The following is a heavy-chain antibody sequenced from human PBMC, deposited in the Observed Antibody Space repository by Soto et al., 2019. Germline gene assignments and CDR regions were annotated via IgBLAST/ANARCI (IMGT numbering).Heavy chain of an antibody. CDR1: GFSLSSPAVG. CDR2: IYWDDDK. Sequence: QITLKESGPTLVKPTQTLTLTCTFSGFSLSSPAVGVNWIRQPPGKALEWLALIYWDDDKKYSPSLKNRLTITKDTSKNQVVLTMTNMDPVDTATYYCAHGSGWLSDHWGQGTLVTVSS. J-gene: IGHJ4*02. V-gene: IGHV2-5*02. CDR3: AHGSGWLSDH. D-gene: IGHD6-19*01.